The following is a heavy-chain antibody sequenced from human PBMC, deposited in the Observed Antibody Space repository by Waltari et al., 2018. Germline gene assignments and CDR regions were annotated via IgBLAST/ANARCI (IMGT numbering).Heavy chain of an antibody. CDR1: GDSMSSTHW. V-gene: IGHV4-4*02. Sequence: QLQESGPGLVKPSATLSLICAVSGDSMSSTHWWSWVRQHPGKGLEWIGQVHGSGKANYNPSFASRVTVSLDTSTYHIALKVTSATAADTALYYCARDRGKGLYLDTWGRGILVTVSP. J-gene: IGHJ4*02. CDR2: VHGSGKA. D-gene: IGHD2-15*01. CDR3: ARDRGKGLYLDT.